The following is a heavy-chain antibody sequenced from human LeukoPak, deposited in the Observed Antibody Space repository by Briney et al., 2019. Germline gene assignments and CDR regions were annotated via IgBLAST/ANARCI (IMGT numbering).Heavy chain of an antibody. CDR2: INGNGGGS. J-gene: IGHJ6*02. CDR1: GFTFSDHA. V-gene: IGHV3-23*01. Sequence: GGSLRLSCAASGFTFSDHAMSWVRQAPAKGLEWVSSINGNGGGSYYIDSVKGRFTVSRDNSENALYLQMNNLRTEDTAVYYCAKASYYYYGMDVWGQGTTVTVSS. CDR3: AKASYYYYGMDV.